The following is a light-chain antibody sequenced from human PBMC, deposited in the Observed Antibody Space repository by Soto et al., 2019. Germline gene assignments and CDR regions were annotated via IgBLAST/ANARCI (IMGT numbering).Light chain of an antibody. CDR3: QHYNNFPYT. CDR1: RSITTW. Sequence: DIQMTQSPSTLSAFVGDRVTITCRASRSITTWLAWYQQKPGKVPNLLLSKASKLESGVPSRFSCTEFGTEFALSISSLQPDDFATYYCQHYNNFPYTFGQGTKLEIK. J-gene: IGKJ2*01. V-gene: IGKV1-5*03. CDR2: KAS.